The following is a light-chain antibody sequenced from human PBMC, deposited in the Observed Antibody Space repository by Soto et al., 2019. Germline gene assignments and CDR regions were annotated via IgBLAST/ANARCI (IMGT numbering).Light chain of an antibody. CDR2: DAS. J-gene: IGKJ2*01. Sequence: IVMTQSPASLSVSPGERATVSCRASQSVSINLAWYQKKPGQAPRLLLYDASTRAPGIPARFSGSGSGTEFTLTISSLQSEDSAVYYCQQYNKWLFTFGQGTKLEIK. CDR1: QSVSIN. CDR3: QQYNKWLFT. V-gene: IGKV3-15*01.